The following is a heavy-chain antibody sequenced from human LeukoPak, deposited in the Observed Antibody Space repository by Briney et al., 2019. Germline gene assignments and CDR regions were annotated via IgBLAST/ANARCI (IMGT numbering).Heavy chain of an antibody. CDR2: IYPGDSDT. Sequence: GESLKISCKGSGSSFTSYWIGWVRQMPGKGLEWMGIIYPGDSDTRYSPSFQGQVTISADKSISTAYLQWSSLKASDTAMYFCASANPHTRLTFDYWGQGTLVTVSS. D-gene: IGHD3-9*01. J-gene: IGHJ4*02. CDR3: ASANPHTRLTFDY. CDR1: GSSFTSYW. V-gene: IGHV5-51*01.